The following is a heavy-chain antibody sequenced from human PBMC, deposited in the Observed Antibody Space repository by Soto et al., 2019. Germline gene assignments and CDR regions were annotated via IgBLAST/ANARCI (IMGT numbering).Heavy chain of an antibody. D-gene: IGHD6-19*01. CDR2: ISSSSSTI. CDR1: GFTFSSYS. J-gene: IGHJ4*02. CDR3: ARDNSGSGWLEDY. V-gene: IGHV3-48*01. Sequence: EVQLVESGGGLVQPGGSLRLSCAASGFTFSSYSMNWVRQAPGKGLEWVSYISSSSSTIYYADSVKGRFTISRDNDKNSLYLQMNSLSAEDTAVYYCARDNSGSGWLEDYWGQGTLVTVSS.